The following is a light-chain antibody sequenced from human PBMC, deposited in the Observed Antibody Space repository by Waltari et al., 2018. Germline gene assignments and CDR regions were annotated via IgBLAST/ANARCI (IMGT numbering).Light chain of an antibody. J-gene: IGLJ2*01. CDR3: ATWDDSLNGL. CDR1: SSNIGSKS. V-gene: IGLV1-44*01. Sequence: QSVLTQPPSVSGTPGQRVSISCSGSSSNIGSKSVNWYQQVPGTAPKLLIYSNNRRPAGVPDRFSGSKSGTSASLAISGLQSEDEADYDCATWDDSLNGLFGGGTKLTVL. CDR2: SNN.